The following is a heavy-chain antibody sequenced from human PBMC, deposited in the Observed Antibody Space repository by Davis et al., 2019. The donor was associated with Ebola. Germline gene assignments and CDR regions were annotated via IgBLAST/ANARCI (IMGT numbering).Heavy chain of an antibody. CDR1: GFTFSGYG. CDR3: ARLIGSYPNWFDP. D-gene: IGHD1-26*01. J-gene: IGHJ5*02. Sequence: GESLKISCAASGFTFSGYGMHWVRQAPGKGLEWVSCISSSSSYIYYADSVKGRFTISRDNAKNSLYLQMNSLRAEDTAVYYCARLIGSYPNWFDPWGQGTLLTVSS. CDR2: ISSSSSYI. V-gene: IGHV3-21*01.